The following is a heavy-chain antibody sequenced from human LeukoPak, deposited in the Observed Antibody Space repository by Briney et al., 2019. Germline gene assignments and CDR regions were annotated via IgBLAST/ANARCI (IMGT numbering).Heavy chain of an antibody. J-gene: IGHJ4*02. Sequence: GGSLRLSCAASGFTFSSYGMHWVRQAPGKGLEWVAFIRSDGSKKYYADSMKGRFTISRDNSKNTLYLQMNSLRPEDTAVYYCARDYSIAAAAPWYWGQGTLVTVSS. D-gene: IGHD6-13*01. CDR1: GFTFSSYG. CDR2: IRSDGSKK. V-gene: IGHV3-30*02. CDR3: ARDYSIAAAAPWY.